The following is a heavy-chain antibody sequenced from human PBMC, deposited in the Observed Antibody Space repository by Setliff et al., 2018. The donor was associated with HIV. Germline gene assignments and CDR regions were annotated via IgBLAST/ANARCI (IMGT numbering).Heavy chain of an antibody. J-gene: IGHJ6*03. CDR1: GYSFTSYW. Sequence: GESLKISCKGFGYSFTSYWIGWVRQMPGNGLEWMGIIYPGDSSPKYSPSFQGQVTISADKSVSTAYLQWSSLKASDTAMYYCARLPSARMTIFGVVSYHMDVWGEGTTVTVSS. D-gene: IGHD3-3*01. CDR3: ARLPSARMTIFGVVSYHMDV. CDR2: IYPGDSSP. V-gene: IGHV5-51*01.